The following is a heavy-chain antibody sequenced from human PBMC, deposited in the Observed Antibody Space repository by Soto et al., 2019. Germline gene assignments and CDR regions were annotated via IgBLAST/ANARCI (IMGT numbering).Heavy chain of an antibody. V-gene: IGHV3-9*01. CDR1: GFTFDDYA. CDR3: AKEDKGYCSGGSCSYFDY. J-gene: IGHJ4*02. Sequence: EVQLVESGGGLVQPGRSLRLSCAASGFTFDDYAMHCVRQAPGKGLEWVSGISWNSGSIGYADSVKGRFTISRDNAKNSRYLQMNSLRAEDTAFYYCAKEDKGYCSGGSCSYFDYWGQGTLVTVSS. D-gene: IGHD2-15*01. CDR2: ISWNSGSI.